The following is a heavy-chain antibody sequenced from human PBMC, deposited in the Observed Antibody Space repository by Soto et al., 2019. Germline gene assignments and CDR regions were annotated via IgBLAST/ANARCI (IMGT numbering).Heavy chain of an antibody. CDR1: GFNFNTYS. D-gene: IGHD1-26*01. V-gene: IGHV3-21*02. CDR3: AGERSALPGARDAMDV. J-gene: IGHJ6*02. CDR2: ISASGGYK. Sequence: EVRLVESGGGLVKPGGSLRVSCAASGFNFNTYSMNWVRQAPGKGLEWVSFISASGGYKYYADSVRGRFTISRDNAKKSVYLEMNSLTADDTAVYCCAGERSALPGARDAMDVCGQGTTVTVSS.